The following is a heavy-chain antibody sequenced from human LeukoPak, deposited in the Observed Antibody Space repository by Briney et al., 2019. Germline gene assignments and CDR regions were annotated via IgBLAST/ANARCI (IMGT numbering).Heavy chain of an antibody. V-gene: IGHV3-23*01. CDR1: GFTFNSYA. Sequence: GGSLRLSCVASGFTFNSYAMYWVRQAPGKGLEWVSGVFGSGGSAHYADSVRGRFTISRDNSKNTVCLEMNSLRAEDTAIYFCGKTTTGYSSGQKPAWPVDYWGQGTLVTVSS. CDR2: VFGSGGSA. CDR3: GKTTTGYSSGQKPAWPVDY. D-gene: IGHD6-19*01. J-gene: IGHJ4*02.